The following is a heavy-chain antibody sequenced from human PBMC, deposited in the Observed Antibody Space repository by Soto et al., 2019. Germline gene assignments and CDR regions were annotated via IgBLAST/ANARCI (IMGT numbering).Heavy chain of an antibody. CDR3: AKPREDYGKYNGMDV. J-gene: IGHJ6*02. CDR2: ISYDGSNK. Sequence: GGSLRLSCAASGFTFSSYGMHWVRQAPGKGLEWVAVISYDGSNKYYADSVKGRFTISRDNSKNTLYLQMNSLRAEDTAVYYCAKPREDYGKYNGMDVWGQGTTVTVSS. CDR1: GFTFSSYG. D-gene: IGHD4-17*01. V-gene: IGHV3-30*18.